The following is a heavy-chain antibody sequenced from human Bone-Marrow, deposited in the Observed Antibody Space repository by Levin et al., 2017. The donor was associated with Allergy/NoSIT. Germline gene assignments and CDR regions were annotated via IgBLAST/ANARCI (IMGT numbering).Heavy chain of an antibody. CDR3: ARGGSGSNDY. CDR1: GYTFTDYY. D-gene: IGHD1-26*01. V-gene: IGHV1-2*04. J-gene: IGHJ4*02. CDR2: INPNRGDT. Sequence: ASVKVSCTVSGYTFTDYYIHWVRQAPGQGLEWMGWINPNRGDTKLSDNFHGWVVLSRNMSITTAYMELGRLRYDDTALYYCARGGSGSNDYWGQGTLVTVSS.